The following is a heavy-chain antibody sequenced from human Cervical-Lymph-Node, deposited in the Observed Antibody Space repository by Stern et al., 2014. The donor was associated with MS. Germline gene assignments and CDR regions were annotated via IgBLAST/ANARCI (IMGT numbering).Heavy chain of an antibody. J-gene: IGHJ4*02. V-gene: IGHV5-51*03. CDR3: ARLKGSLTRGTYFDF. CDR2: IHPGGSDT. Sequence: EVQLVQSGAEVEKPGDSLKISCKGSGYSFTKSWIGWVRQMPGKGLEWMGFIHPGGSDTRYSPSFQGQATLPADKSINTAYLQWSSLKASDTAIYYCARLKGSLTRGTYFDFWGQGTLVSVSS. D-gene: IGHD4-17*01. CDR1: GYSFTKSW.